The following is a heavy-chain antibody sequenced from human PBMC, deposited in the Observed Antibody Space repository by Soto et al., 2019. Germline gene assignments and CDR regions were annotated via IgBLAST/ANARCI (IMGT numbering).Heavy chain of an antibody. CDR3: MRLKPGARDY. J-gene: IGHJ4*02. Sequence: GGSLRLSCAASGFSFNTYCMNWVRQAPGKGLEWVAAINPDGSEQFYLDSVKGRFTISRDNAKNSLYLQMNSLRAEESALYYCMRLKPGARDYRGQGTPVTVSS. V-gene: IGHV3-7*01. D-gene: IGHD1-26*01. CDR2: INPDGSEQ. CDR1: GFSFNTYC.